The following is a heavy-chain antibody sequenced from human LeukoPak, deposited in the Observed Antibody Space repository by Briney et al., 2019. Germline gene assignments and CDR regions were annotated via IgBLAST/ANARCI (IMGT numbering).Heavy chain of an antibody. CDR2: FTGSGGST. J-gene: IGHJ4*02. D-gene: IGHD2-2*01. CDR3: AKVSSSSSNNYFDY. Sequence: PGGSLRLSCAASGFTFRSYAMTWVRQAPGKGLEWVSTFTGSGGSTYYADSVKGRFTISRDDSKNTLYLQMNSLRAEETAVYYCAKVSSSSSNNYFDYWGQGILVTVSP. V-gene: IGHV3-23*01. CDR1: GFTFRSYA.